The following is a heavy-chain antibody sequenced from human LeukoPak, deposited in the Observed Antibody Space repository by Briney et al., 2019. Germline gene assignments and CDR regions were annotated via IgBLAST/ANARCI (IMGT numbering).Heavy chain of an antibody. CDR1: GFTFSSYA. CDR3: AREVNSGVAYYYYGMDV. J-gene: IGHJ6*02. CDR2: ISGSGGST. D-gene: IGHD3-3*01. Sequence: GGSLRLSCAASGFTFSSYAMSWVRQAPGKGLEWVSAISGSGGSTYYADSVKGRFTISRDNAKNSLYLQMNSLRAEDTAVYYCAREVNSGVAYYYYGMDVWGQGTTVTVSS. V-gene: IGHV3-23*01.